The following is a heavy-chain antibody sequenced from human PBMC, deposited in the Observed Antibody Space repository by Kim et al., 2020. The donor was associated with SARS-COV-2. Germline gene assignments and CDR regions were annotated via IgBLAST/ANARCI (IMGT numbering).Heavy chain of an antibody. CDR3: AKGRGSSSWYSGYFQH. J-gene: IGHJ1*01. Sequence: GGSLRLSCAASGFTFSSYGMHWVRQAPGKGLEWVAVISYDGSNKYYADSVKGRFTISRDNSKNTLYLQMNSLRAEDTAVYYCAKGRGSSSWYSGYFQHWGQGTLVTVSS. D-gene: IGHD6-13*01. V-gene: IGHV3-30*18. CDR2: ISYDGSNK. CDR1: GFTFSSYG.